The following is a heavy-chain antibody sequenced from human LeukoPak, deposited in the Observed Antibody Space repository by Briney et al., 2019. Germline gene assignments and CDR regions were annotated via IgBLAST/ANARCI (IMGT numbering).Heavy chain of an antibody. CDR1: GFTFTSVW. V-gene: IGHV3-74*01. Sequence: GGSLRLSCAASGFTFTSVWMHWFRQVPGRGLVWISRISTDGAITGYADSVKGRFTISRDNAKNTLYLQMNSLRAVDTAVYYCARDRTTVTLFDYWGQGALVTVSS. CDR3: ARDRTTVTLFDY. D-gene: IGHD4-17*01. CDR2: ISTDGAIT. J-gene: IGHJ4*02.